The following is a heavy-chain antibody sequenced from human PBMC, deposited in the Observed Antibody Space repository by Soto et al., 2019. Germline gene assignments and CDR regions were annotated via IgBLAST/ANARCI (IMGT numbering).Heavy chain of an antibody. J-gene: IGHJ4*02. CDR3: AAGVPLVRGVNFADFDY. CDR1: GFTFGDSA. CDR2: IVVGSGKT. Sequence: ASVKVSCKASGFTFGDSAVQWVRQAHGQRLEWIGWIVVGSGKTNYAQMFQGRVTLTRDMSTSTAYMELSSLRSDDTAVYYCAAGVPLVRGVNFADFDYWGQGTLVTVSS. V-gene: IGHV1-58*01. D-gene: IGHD3-10*01.